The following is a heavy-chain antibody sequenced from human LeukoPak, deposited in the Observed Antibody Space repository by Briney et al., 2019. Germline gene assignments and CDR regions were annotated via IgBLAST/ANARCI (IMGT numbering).Heavy chain of an antibody. CDR3: AKDISYSGSYFDY. J-gene: IGHJ4*02. CDR1: GFTFDDYA. CDR2: ISWNSGSI. D-gene: IGHD1-26*01. V-gene: IGHV3-9*01. Sequence: PGRSLRLSCAASGFTFDDYAMHWVRQAPGKGLEWVSGISWNSGSIGYADSVKGRFTISRDNAKNSLYLQMNSLRAEDTALYYCAKDISYSGSYFDYWGQGTLVTVSS.